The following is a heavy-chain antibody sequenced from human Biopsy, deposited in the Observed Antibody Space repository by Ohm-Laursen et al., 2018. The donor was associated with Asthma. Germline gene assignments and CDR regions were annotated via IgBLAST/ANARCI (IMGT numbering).Heavy chain of an antibody. V-gene: IGHV2-5*02. Sequence: TQTLTLTCSFSGFSLRTPGVGVGWIRQSPGKALEWLALIYWDDYNLFRPSLKRRLTITKDPSKNQVVLTMTKMDPVGSGTYYFALSQDSGFDDHSPSWFDPWGQGTLVTVSS. D-gene: IGHD3-9*01. J-gene: IGHJ5*02. CDR2: IYWDDYN. CDR3: ALSQDSGFDDHSPSWFDP. CDR1: GFSLRTPGVG.